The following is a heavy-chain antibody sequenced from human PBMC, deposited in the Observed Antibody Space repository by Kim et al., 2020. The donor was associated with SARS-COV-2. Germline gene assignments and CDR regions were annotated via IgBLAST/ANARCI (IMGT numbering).Heavy chain of an antibody. V-gene: IGHV4-59*01. J-gene: IGHJ2*01. Sequence: SETLSLTCTVSGGSISSYYWSWIRQPPGKGLEWIGYIYYSGSTDYNPSLKSRVTISVDTSKNQFSLKLSSVTAADTAVYYCARDRREWVQYTANWYFDLWGRGTLVTVSS. CDR1: GGSISSYY. CDR2: IYYSGST. CDR3: ARDRREWVQYTANWYFDL. D-gene: IGHD1-1*01.